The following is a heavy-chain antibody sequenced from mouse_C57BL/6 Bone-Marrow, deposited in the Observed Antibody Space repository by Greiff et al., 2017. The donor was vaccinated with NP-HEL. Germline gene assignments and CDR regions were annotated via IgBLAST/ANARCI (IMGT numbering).Heavy chain of an antibody. J-gene: IGHJ1*03. CDR3: ARRGDGYSYWYFDV. CDR2: IYPGDGDT. CDR1: GYAFSSSW. D-gene: IGHD2-3*01. V-gene: IGHV1-82*01. Sequence: QVQLQQSGPELVKPGASVKISCKASGYAFSSSWMNWVKQRPGKGLEWIGRIYPGDGDTNYNGKFTGKATLTADKSSSTAYMQLSSLTSEDSAVYFCARRGDGYSYWYFDVWGTGTTVTVSS.